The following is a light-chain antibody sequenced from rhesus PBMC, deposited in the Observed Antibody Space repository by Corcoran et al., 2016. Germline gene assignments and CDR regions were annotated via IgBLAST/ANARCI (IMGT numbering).Light chain of an antibody. Sequence: DIQMTHSTSSLSASVGDRVTIICHVSPGISSMAAWYQQQPAKAPKLLLYAASTLQSGVPSRLSGSGSRTDFTRTIGSLHPVDFSTYYCHQHNSYPYDFGQVAKVGIE. V-gene: IGKV1-33*02. CDR1: PGISSM. CDR2: AAS. J-gene: IGKJ2*01. CDR3: HQHNSYPYD.